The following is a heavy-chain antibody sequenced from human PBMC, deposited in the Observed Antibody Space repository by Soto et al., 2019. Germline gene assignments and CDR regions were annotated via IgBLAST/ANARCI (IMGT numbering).Heavy chain of an antibody. CDR2: IHYSGST. D-gene: IGHD3-10*01. J-gene: IGHJ5*02. Sequence: QVQLQESGPGLVKPSQTLSLTCTVSGGSISSGGYYGSWIRQHPGKGLEWIGYIHYSGSTDYNASLKSRVTISVDTSKNQFSLKLSSVTAADTAVYYCALYGSGSHQGWFDPWGQGTLVTVSS. CDR3: ALYGSGSHQGWFDP. V-gene: IGHV4-31*03. CDR1: GGSISSGGYY.